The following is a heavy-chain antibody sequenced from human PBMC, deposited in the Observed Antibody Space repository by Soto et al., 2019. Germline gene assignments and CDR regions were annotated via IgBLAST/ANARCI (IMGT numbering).Heavy chain of an antibody. J-gene: IGHJ6*02. Sequence: SVKVSCKASGGTFSSYAISWVRQAPGQGLEWMGGIIPIFGTANYAQKFQGRVTITADKSTSTAYMELSSLRSEDTAVYYCARDLXYYDSSGYPPAYYGMDVWGQGTTVTVSS. CDR2: IIPIFGTA. V-gene: IGHV1-69*06. CDR1: GGTFSSYA. CDR3: ARDLXYYDSSGYPPAYYGMDV. D-gene: IGHD3-22*01.